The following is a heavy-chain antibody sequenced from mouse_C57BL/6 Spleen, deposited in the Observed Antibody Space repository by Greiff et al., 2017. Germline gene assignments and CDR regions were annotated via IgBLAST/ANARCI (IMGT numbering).Heavy chain of an antibody. CDR2: IHPNSGST. V-gene: IGHV1-64*01. CDR3: AREGELGNAMDY. J-gene: IGHJ4*01. Sequence: QVQLQQPGAELVKPGASVKLSCKASGYTFTSYWMHWVKQRPGQGLEWIGMIHPNSGSTNYNEKFKSKATLTVDKSSSTAYMQLISLTAEDSAVYYCAREGELGNAMDYWGQGTSVTVSS. CDR1: GYTFTSYW.